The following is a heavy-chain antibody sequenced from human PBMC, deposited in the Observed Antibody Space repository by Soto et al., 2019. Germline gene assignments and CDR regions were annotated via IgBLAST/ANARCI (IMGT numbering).Heavy chain of an antibody. D-gene: IGHD3-3*01. CDR1: GSSFKDSS. J-gene: IGHJ4*02. V-gene: IGHV3-64D*06. Sequence: GGSLRLSCSGSGSSFKDSSMHWVRQPPGKAIEYVAVINTNGRLTYYADSVKGRFTISRDNSKNTVHLQMSSLRVEDTAVYYCLRDIFGVVIFDSWGQGTPVTVSS. CDR3: LRDIFGVVIFDS. CDR2: INTNGRLT.